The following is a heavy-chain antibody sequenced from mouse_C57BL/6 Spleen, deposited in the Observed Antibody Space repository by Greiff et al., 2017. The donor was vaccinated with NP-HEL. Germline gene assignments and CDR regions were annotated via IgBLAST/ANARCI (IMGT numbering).Heavy chain of an antibody. CDR1: GYTFTSYW. Sequence: QVQLQQPGAELVKPGASVKLSCKASGYTFTSYWMHWVKQRPGQGLEWIGMIHPNSGSTNHNEKFKSKATLTVDKSSSTAYMQLSSLTSEDSAVYYCADGNYAPWYFDVWGTGTTVTVSS. D-gene: IGHD2-1*01. J-gene: IGHJ1*03. CDR2: IHPNSGST. V-gene: IGHV1-64*01. CDR3: ADGNYAPWYFDV.